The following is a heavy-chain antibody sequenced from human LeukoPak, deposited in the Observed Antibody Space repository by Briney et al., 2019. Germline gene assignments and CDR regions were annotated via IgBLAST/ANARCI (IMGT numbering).Heavy chain of an antibody. V-gene: IGHV5-51*01. Sequence: GASLKISFKGSGCSFTSYCIGWVRQMPGKGLGWMGIIYPGDSDTRYSPSFQGQVTISADKSISTAYLQWSSLKASDTAMYYCASSEYSSSWYGSEYWGQGTLVTVSS. J-gene: IGHJ4*02. CDR3: ASSEYSSSWYGSEY. D-gene: IGHD6-13*01. CDR2: IYPGDSDT. CDR1: GCSFTSYC.